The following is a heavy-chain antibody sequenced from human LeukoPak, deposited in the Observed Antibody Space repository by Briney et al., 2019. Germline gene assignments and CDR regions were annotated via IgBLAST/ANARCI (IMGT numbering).Heavy chain of an antibody. V-gene: IGHV4-31*03. CDR3: ARGYGDSGF. D-gene: IGHD4-17*01. Sequence: SETLSLTCTVSGASIGSGGYYWSWIRQHPGQGLGWMGCIYDSGRTYYNPSLKSRVTMSLVTSSNQLSLKLSSVTAADTAVYYCARGYGDSGFWGQGTQVTVSS. CDR2: IYDSGRT. J-gene: IGHJ4*02. CDR1: GASIGSGGYY.